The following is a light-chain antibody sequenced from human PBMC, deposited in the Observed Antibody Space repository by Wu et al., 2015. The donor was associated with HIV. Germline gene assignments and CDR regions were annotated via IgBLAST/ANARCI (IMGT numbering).Light chain of an antibody. V-gene: IGKV3-15*01. CDR3: QQYNDWPPAFT. CDR1: QSVSNN. CDR2: GAS. Sequence: EIVVTQSPVTLSMSPGERATLSCRASQSVSNNLAWYQQKPGQAPRLLIYGASTRATGIPGRFSGSGSGTEFTLTISSLQSEDFAVYYCQQYNDWPPAFTLGPGTRVEIK. J-gene: IGKJ3*01.